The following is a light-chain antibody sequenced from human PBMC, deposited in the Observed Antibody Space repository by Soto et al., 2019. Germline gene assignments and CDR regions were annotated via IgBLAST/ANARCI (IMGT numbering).Light chain of an antibody. CDR3: QTWDTGARVV. J-gene: IGLJ2*01. V-gene: IGLV4-69*01. Sequence: QPVLTQSPSASASLGASVKLTCTLSSGHSSYAIAWHQQQPEKGPRYLMKLSSDGSHSKGDGIPDRFSGSSSGAERYLTISRLQSEDEADYYCQTWDTGARVVFGGGTKRTVL. CDR2: LSSDGSH. CDR1: SGHSSYA.